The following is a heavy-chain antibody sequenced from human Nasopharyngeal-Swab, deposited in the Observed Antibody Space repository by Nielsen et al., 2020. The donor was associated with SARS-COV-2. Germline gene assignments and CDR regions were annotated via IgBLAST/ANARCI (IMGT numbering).Heavy chain of an antibody. CDR3: AKDYSYGYSDYYYYYMDV. V-gene: IGHV3-13*01. J-gene: IGHJ6*03. Sequence: LSLTCAASGFPFSSYDMHWVRQATGKGLEWVSAIGTAGDTYYPGSVKGRFTISRDNSKNTLYLQMNSLRAEDTAVYYCAKDYSYGYSDYYYYYMDVWGKGTTVTVSS. CDR2: IGTAGDT. D-gene: IGHD5-18*01. CDR1: GFPFSSYD.